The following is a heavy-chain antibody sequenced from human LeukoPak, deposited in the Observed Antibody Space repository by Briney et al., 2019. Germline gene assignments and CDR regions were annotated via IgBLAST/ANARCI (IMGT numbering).Heavy chain of an antibody. CDR2: ISASGVGT. CDR1: GFTFSTYV. V-gene: IGHV3-23*01. J-gene: IGHJ4*02. Sequence: GGPLRLSCAASGFTFSTYVMSWVRQAPGKGLEWVSTISASGVGTYYADSVKGRFTVSRDNSKNTLYLQMNSLRAEDTAVYFCANLRGSGSSYFDSWGQGTLVTVSS. D-gene: IGHD3-10*01. CDR3: ANLRGSGSSYFDS.